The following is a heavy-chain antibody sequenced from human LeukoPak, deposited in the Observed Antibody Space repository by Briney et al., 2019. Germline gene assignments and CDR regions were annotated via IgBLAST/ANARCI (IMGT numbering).Heavy chain of an antibody. CDR3: ARFHADYFYTYGMDV. J-gene: IGHJ6*02. CDR1: GGTFSSYA. D-gene: IGHD2/OR15-2a*01. V-gene: IGHV1-18*01. CDR2: ISAYNGDT. Sequence: ASGKVSCKASGGTFSSYAISGGRQAPGQGVEWMGGISAYNGDTYYAPKFQGRVTLTTDTTTSTAYMEMRSLRSDDTALYYCARFHADYFYTYGMDVWGQGTTVTVSS.